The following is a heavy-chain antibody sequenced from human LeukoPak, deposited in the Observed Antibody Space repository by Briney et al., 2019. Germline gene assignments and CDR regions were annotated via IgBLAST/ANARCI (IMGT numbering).Heavy chain of an antibody. CDR2: INPNSGGT. D-gene: IGHD3/OR15-3a*01. Sequence: ASVKVSCKASGYTFTGYYMHWVRQAPGQGLEWMGWINPNSGGTNYAQKFQGWVTMTRDTSISTPYTELSRLRSDDTAVYYCARGPSWTGGRPNWFDPWGQGTLVTVSS. CDR1: GYTFTGYY. CDR3: ARGPSWTGGRPNWFDP. J-gene: IGHJ5*02. V-gene: IGHV1-2*04.